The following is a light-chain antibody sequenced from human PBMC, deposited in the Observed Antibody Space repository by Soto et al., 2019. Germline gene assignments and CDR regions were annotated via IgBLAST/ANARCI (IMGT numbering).Light chain of an antibody. CDR3: SSHTTRHTRV. V-gene: IGLV2-14*03. CDR2: EVR. CDR1: SSDVGAYDF. J-gene: IGLJ1*01. Sequence: QSALTQPASVSGSPGQSITISCTGTSSDVGAYDFVSWYQQHPDKAPKLMIYEVRGRPSGVSNRFSGSKSFNTATLTISGLQAEDEADYYCSSHTTRHTRVFGTGTKLTVL.